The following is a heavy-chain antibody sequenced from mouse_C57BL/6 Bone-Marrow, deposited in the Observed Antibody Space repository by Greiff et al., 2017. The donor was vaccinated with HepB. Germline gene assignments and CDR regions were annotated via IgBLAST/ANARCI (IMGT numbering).Heavy chain of an antibody. CDR1: GFSLTSYG. CDR3: AKKRPYYSNYVHDYYAMDY. V-gene: IGHV2-3*01. J-gene: IGHJ4*01. D-gene: IGHD2-5*01. CDR2: IWGDGST. Sequence: VKLMESGPGLVAPSQSLSITCTVSGFSLTSYGVSWVRQPPGKGLEWLGVIWGDGSTNYHSALISRLSISKDNSKSQVFLKLNSLQTDDTATYYCAKKRPYYSNYVHDYYAMDYWGQGTSVTVSS.